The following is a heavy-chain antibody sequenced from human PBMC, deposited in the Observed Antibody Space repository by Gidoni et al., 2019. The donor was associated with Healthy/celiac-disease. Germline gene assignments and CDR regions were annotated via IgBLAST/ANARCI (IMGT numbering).Heavy chain of an antibody. J-gene: IGHJ4*02. D-gene: IGHD3-3*01. CDR1: GFTFSSYG. Sequence: QVQLVESGGGVVQPGRSLRLSCAASGFTFSSYGMHWVRQAPGKGLEWVAVISDDGSNKYYADSVKGRFTISRDNSKNTLYLQMNSLRAEDTAVYYCAKGRAHWSGYPNRPPYWGQGTLVTVSS. V-gene: IGHV3-30*18. CDR2: ISDDGSNK. CDR3: AKGRAHWSGYPNRPPY.